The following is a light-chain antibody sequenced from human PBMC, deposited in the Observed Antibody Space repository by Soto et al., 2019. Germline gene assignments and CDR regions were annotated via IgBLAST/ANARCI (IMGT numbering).Light chain of an antibody. V-gene: IGKV1-39*01. CDR2: AAS. J-gene: IGKJ3*01. CDR1: QSIGNF. CDR3: QQSYTSPAFT. Sequence: DIQMTQSPSSLSASIGDRVSTTCRASQSIGNFLNWYQQKPGKVPKLLIYAASNLHSGVPSRFSGSGSGTEFTLTISSLQLEDFAAYYCQQSYTSPAFTFGPGTRVNAK.